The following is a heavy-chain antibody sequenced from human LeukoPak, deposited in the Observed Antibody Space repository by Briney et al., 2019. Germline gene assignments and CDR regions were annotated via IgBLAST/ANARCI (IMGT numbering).Heavy chain of an antibody. CDR2: IIPILGIA. Sequence: SVKVSCKASGGTFSSYAISWVRQAPGQGLEWMGRIIPILGIANYAQKFQGRVTITADKSTSTAYMELSSLRSEDTAVYYCARLGYYDYVWGSYRYNAQFDYWGQGTLVTVSS. V-gene: IGHV1-69*04. CDR1: GGTFSSYA. J-gene: IGHJ4*02. CDR3: ARLGYYDYVWGSYRYNAQFDY. D-gene: IGHD3-16*02.